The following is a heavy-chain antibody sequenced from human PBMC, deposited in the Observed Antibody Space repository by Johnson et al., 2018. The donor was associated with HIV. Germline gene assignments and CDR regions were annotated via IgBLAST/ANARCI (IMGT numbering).Heavy chain of an antibody. V-gene: IGHV3-20*04. J-gene: IGHJ3*02. CDR1: GFTFDDYG. D-gene: IGHD6-19*01. CDR2: INWNGGRT. CDR3: ARVVLVRLAVAGPSRDAFDI. Sequence: VQLVESGGGVVRPGGSLRLSCAASGFTFDDYGMSWVRQAPGKGLEWVSDINWNGGRTGYADSVKGRFLISREHAKNSLYLQMNSLRAEDTALYYCARVVLVRLAVAGPSRDAFDIWGQGTMVTVSS.